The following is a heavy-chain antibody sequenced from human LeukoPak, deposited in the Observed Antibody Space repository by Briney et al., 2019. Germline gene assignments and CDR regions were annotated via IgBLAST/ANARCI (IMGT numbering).Heavy chain of an antibody. J-gene: IGHJ4*02. CDR3: AKRYGSGSHYFDS. CDR2: ISGSGGTT. CDR1: GFTFSFFA. V-gene: IGHV3-23*01. D-gene: IGHD3-10*01. Sequence: GGSLRLSCAASGFTFSFFAMSWVRQAPGRGLEWVSTISGSGGTTYYADSVKGRFTISRDNSKNTLYLQMNSLRAEDTAVYYCAKRYGSGSHYFDSWGQGSLVTVSS.